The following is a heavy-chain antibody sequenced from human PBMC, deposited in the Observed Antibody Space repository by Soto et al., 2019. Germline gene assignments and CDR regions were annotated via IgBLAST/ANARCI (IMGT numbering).Heavy chain of an antibody. V-gene: IGHV1-69*13. CDR2: IIPIFGTA. D-gene: IGHD3-22*01. CDR1: GGTFSSYA. Sequence: GASVKVSCEASGGTFSSYAISWVRQAPGQGLEWMGGIIPIFGTANYAQKFQGRVTITADESTSTAYMELSSLRSEDTAVYYCARPRYYYDSSGYSAYYFDYWGQGTLVTVSS. CDR3: ARPRYYYDSSGYSAYYFDY. J-gene: IGHJ4*02.